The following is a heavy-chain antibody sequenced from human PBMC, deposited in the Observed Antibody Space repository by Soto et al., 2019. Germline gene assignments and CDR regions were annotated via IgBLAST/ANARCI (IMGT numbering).Heavy chain of an antibody. CDR1: GFSLSTSGVG. J-gene: IGHJ4*02. CDR2: IYWDDDK. CDR3: AVRGAYCGSVCY. V-gene: IGHV2-5*02. Sequence: QITLKESGPTLVKPTQTLTLTCTFSGFSLSTSGVGVGWIRQPPGKALEWLALIYWDDDKRYSPSLKSRPTINTDIYKTQVALTVTDMGTVDTATYFCAVRGAYCGSVCYWGQGTLVNV. D-gene: IGHD2-21*01.